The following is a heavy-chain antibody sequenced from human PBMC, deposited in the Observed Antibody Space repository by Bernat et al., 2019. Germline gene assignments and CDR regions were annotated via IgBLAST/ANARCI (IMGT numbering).Heavy chain of an antibody. CDR1: GYTFTSYA. Sequence: QVQLVQSGAEVKKPGASVKVSCKASGYTFTSYAMHWVRQAPGQRLEWMGWINAGNGNTKYSQKFQGRVTITRDTSASTAYMELSSLRSEDTAVYYCARGPDIFITVTTDYLDYWGQGTLVTVSS. CDR2: INAGNGNT. D-gene: IGHD4-17*01. J-gene: IGHJ4*02. CDR3: ARGPDIFITVTTDYLDY. V-gene: IGHV1-3*01.